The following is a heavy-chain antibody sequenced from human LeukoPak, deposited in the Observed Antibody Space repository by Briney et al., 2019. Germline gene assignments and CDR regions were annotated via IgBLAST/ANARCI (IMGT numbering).Heavy chain of an antibody. CDR1: GYTFTSYD. Sequence: ASVKVSCKASGYTFTSYDINWVRQATGQGLEWMGWMNPNSGNTGYAQKLQGRVTMTRNTSISTAYMELSSLRSEDTAVYYCARGYPGYYYYYYMDVWGKGTTVTVSS. CDR3: ARGYPGYYYYYYMDV. J-gene: IGHJ6*03. D-gene: IGHD1-14*01. CDR2: MNPNSGNT. V-gene: IGHV1-8*01.